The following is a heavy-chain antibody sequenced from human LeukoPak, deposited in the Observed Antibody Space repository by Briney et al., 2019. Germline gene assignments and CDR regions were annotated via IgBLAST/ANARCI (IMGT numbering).Heavy chain of an antibody. Sequence: SETLSLTCAVYGGSFSGYYWSWVRQPPGKGLEWIGEINHSGSTNYNPSLKSRVTISVDTSKNQFSLKLSSVTAADTAVYYCASFGYCSSTSCYRAFDSGGQGTMVTVSA. CDR3: ASFGYCSSTSCYRAFDS. V-gene: IGHV4-34*01. CDR1: GGSFSGYY. J-gene: IGHJ3*02. D-gene: IGHD2-2*01. CDR2: INHSGST.